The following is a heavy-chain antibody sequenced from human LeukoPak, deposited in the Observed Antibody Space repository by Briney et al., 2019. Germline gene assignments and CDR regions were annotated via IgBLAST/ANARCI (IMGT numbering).Heavy chain of an antibody. D-gene: IGHD3-22*01. V-gene: IGHV3-15*01. CDR1: GFTFSSYA. Sequence: GGSLRLSCAASGFTFSSYAMGWVRQAPGKGLEWVGRIKSKTDGGTTDYAAPVKGRFTISRDDSKNTLYLQMNSLKTEDTAVYYCTTDQYYYDSSGLNAFDIWGQGTMVTVSS. J-gene: IGHJ3*02. CDR2: IKSKTDGGTT. CDR3: TTDQYYYDSSGLNAFDI.